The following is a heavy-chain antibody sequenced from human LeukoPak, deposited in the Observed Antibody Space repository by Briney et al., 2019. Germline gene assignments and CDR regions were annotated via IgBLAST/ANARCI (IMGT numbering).Heavy chain of an antibody. CDR2: IYYSGST. D-gene: IGHD6-13*01. CDR1: DGSISSYY. V-gene: IGHV4-59*01. Sequence: PSETLSLTCTVSDGSISSYYWSWIRQPPGKGLEWVWYIYYSGSTNYYPSLKRRVTISVDTSKNQFSLKLSSVTAADTAVYYCARGLAAGYYYYYYGMDVWGQGTTVTVSS. CDR3: ARGLAAGYYYYYYGMDV. J-gene: IGHJ6*02.